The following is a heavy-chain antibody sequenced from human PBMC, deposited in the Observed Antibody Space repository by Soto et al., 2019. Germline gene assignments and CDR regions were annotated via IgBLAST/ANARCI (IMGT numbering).Heavy chain of an antibody. V-gene: IGHV3-33*01. CDR2: IWYDGSNK. CDR1: GFTFSSYG. J-gene: IGHJ4*02. D-gene: IGHD4-17*01. Sequence: PGGSLRLSCAASGFTFSSYGMHWVRQAPGKGLEWVAVIWYDGSNKYYADSVKGRFTISRDNSKNTLYLQMNSLRAEDTAVYYCARDNGDYELWYYFDYWGQGTLVTVSS. CDR3: ARDNGDYELWYYFDY.